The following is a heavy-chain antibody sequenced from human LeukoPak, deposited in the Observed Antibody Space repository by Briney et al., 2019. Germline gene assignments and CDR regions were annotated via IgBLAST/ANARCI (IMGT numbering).Heavy chain of an antibody. CDR2: INSDGSST. Sequence: GGSLRLSCAASGFTFSSYWMHWVRQAPGKGLVWVSRINSDGSSTSYADSVKSRFTISRDNAKNTLYLQMNSLRAEDTAVYYCARGGDSSGYYYEPAVDYWGQGTLVTVSS. V-gene: IGHV3-74*01. D-gene: IGHD3-22*01. CDR3: ARGGDSSGYYYEPAVDY. CDR1: GFTFSSYW. J-gene: IGHJ4*02.